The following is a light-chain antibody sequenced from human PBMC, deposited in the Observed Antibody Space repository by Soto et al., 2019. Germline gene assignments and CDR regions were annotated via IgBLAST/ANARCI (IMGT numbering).Light chain of an antibody. J-gene: IGKJ1*01. CDR1: QSVSGW. Sequence: DIQLTQSPATLSASLGDTVTVTCRASQSVSGWLAWYQQKPGEAPKLLIYDASALPSGVPSRFSGSGSGTEFTLTISSLQPDDFATYYCQHYNSYSEAFGQGTKVDI. V-gene: IGKV1-5*01. CDR3: QHYNSYSEA. CDR2: DAS.